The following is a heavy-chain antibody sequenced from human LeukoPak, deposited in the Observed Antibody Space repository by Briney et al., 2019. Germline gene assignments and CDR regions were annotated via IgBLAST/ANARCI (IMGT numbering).Heavy chain of an antibody. CDR2: IYYSGGT. CDR3: TISGGTSGNFEY. CDR1: GGSISSGDYF. D-gene: IGHD2-8*01. Sequence: SQTLSLTCTVSGGSISSGDYFWSWMRQPPGKGWEWIGYIYYSGGTYYNPSLKRRVTISGDTSKYQSSLKMSSVTAADTAVYYCTISGGTSGNFEYWGQGTLVTVSS. V-gene: IGHV4-30-4*01. J-gene: IGHJ4*02.